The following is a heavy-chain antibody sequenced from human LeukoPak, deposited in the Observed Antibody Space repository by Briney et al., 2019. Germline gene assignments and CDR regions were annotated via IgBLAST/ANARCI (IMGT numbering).Heavy chain of an antibody. V-gene: IGHV3-53*01. D-gene: IGHD1-26*01. J-gene: IGHJ4*02. Sequence: GGLLRPSCAASGFTVSSNYMRWVRKAPGKGLEWVSVIYRGSSTYYADSVNCRVTISRDNSKNTLYLQMNSLRAEDTAVYYCATQWELNTKPTDYSGQGTLVIVSS. CDR1: GFTVSSNY. CDR3: ATQWELNTKPTDY. CDR2: IYRGSST.